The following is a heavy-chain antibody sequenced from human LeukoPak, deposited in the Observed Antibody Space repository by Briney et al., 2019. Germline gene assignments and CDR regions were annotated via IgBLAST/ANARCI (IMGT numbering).Heavy chain of an antibody. CDR2: IRYDGTNK. V-gene: IGHV3-30*02. CDR3: ARDPGYSYGYDY. Sequence: PGGSLRLSCAVSGFTFNNYGMHWVRQAPGKGLEWVAFIRYDGTNKYYGDSVKGRFTISRDNSKNTVYLQMNSLRAEDTAVYYCARDPGYSYGYDYWGXGTLVTVS. J-gene: IGHJ4*01. CDR1: GFTFNNYG. D-gene: IGHD5-18*01.